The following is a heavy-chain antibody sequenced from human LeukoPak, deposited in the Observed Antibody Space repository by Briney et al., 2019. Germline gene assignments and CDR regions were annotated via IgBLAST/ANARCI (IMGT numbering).Heavy chain of an antibody. CDR3: AKGGGDDSSGYKKNWFDP. Sequence: PGGSLRLSCAVSGFTFSSYWMHWVRQAPGKGLVWVSRINSDGSSTSYADSVKGRFTISRDNAKNTLYLQMNSLRAEDTAVYYCAKGGGDDSSGYKKNWFDPWGQGTLVTVSS. J-gene: IGHJ5*02. CDR2: INSDGSST. CDR1: GFTFSSYW. V-gene: IGHV3-74*01. D-gene: IGHD3-22*01.